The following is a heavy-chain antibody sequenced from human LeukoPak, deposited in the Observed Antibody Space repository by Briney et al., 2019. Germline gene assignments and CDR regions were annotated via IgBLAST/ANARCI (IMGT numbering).Heavy chain of an antibody. CDR2: ISSSGSTT. Sequence: GGSLRLSCAASGFTFSDYYMNWIRQAPGKGLEWVSSISSSGSTTNYADSAKGRFTISRDNAKNSLYLQMNSLRAEDTAVYYCARKDGYSSSWSFDYWGQGTLVTVSS. D-gene: IGHD6-13*01. CDR1: GFTFSDYY. V-gene: IGHV3-11*01. CDR3: ARKDGYSSSWSFDY. J-gene: IGHJ4*02.